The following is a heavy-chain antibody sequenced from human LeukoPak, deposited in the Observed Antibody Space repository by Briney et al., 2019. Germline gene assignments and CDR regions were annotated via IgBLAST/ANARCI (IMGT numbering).Heavy chain of an antibody. CDR3: ARTDETAPAEDFQH. Sequence: PGGSLRLSCSASGXSVSSNYRSWVRQAPGKGLEWVSVIYSGGSTYYADSVKGRFTISRDNSKNTLYLQMKSLRAEDTAVYYCARTDETAPAEDFQHWGQGTLVTVSS. V-gene: IGHV3-53*01. CDR2: IYSGGST. CDR1: GXSVSSNY. J-gene: IGHJ1*01. D-gene: IGHD2-21*02.